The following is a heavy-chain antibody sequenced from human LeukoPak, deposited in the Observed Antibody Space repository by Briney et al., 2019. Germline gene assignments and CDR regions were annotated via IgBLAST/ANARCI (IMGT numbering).Heavy chain of an antibody. V-gene: IGHV4-59*08. CDR2: IYYSGST. Sequence: SETLSLTCTVSGGSISSYYWSWIRQPPGKGLEWIGYIYYSGSTNYNPSLKSRVTISVDTSKNQFSPKLSSVTAADTAVYYCARVGRTGYFDYWGQGTLVTVSS. D-gene: IGHD3/OR15-3a*01. CDR1: GGSISSYY. J-gene: IGHJ4*02. CDR3: ARVGRTGYFDY.